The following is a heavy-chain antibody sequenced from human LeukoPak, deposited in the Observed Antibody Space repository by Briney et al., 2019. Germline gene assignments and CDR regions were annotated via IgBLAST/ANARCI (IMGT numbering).Heavy chain of an antibody. V-gene: IGHV3-23*01. CDR1: GFAFSSYA. CDR2: ISGSGYTT. J-gene: IGHJ4*02. Sequence: GGSLRLSCAASGFAFSSYAMSWVLQAPGKGLEWVSAISGSGYTTNYADSVKGRFTISRDNSKNTLYLQMNSLRAEDTAIYYCAKDVGTSMFDYWGQGTLVTVSS. D-gene: IGHD1-26*01. CDR3: AKDVGTSMFDY.